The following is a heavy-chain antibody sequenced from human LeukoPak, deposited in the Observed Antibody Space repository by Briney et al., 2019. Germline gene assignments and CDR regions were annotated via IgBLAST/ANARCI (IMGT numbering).Heavy chain of an antibody. J-gene: IGHJ4*02. CDR2: INWNGGST. CDR1: GFTFDDYG. V-gene: IGHV3-20*04. Sequence: RPGGSLRLSCAASGFTFDDYGMSWVRQAPGKGLEWVSGINWNGGSTGYADSVKGRFTISRDNAKNSLYLQMNSLRAEDTALYYCARRAMRLGELWLKGTLDYWGQGTLVTVSS. D-gene: IGHD3-16*01. CDR3: ARRAMRLGELWLKGTLDY.